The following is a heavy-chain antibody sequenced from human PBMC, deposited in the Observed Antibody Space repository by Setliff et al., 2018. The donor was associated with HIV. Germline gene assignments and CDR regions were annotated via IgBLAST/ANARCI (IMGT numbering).Heavy chain of an antibody. CDR3: AREGGGYSGVYFNFPFDS. CDR1: GGSINNNNW. J-gene: IGHJ4*02. CDR2: ISQSGTT. V-gene: IGHV4-4*02. D-gene: IGHD1-26*01. Sequence: SETLSLTCAVSGGSINNNNWWSWVRRPPGKGLEWIGEISQSGTTNHKSSLKGRLTLSIDTSTNQFSLKLNSVTAADMAVYYCAREGGGYSGVYFNFPFDSWGQGTLVTVSS.